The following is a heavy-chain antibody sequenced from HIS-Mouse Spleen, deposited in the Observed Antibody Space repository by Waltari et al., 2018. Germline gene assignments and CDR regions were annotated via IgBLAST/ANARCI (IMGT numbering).Heavy chain of an antibody. Sequence: EVQLVESGGGLIQPGGSLRLSCAASGFTVSSNYMSWVRKGPGKGLGVVSGIYRGGSTSYEGSVKGRFTMSRDNSKNTLYLQMNSLRAEDTAVYYCAGGVGSSWYYFDYWGQGTLVTVSS. J-gene: IGHJ4*02. CDR2: IYRGGST. CDR1: GFTVSSNY. CDR3: AGGVGSSWYYFDY. D-gene: IGHD6-13*01. V-gene: IGHV3-53*01.